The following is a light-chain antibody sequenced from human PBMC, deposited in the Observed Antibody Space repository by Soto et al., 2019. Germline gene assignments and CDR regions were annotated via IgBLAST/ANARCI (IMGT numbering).Light chain of an antibody. V-gene: IGKV1-39*01. CDR2: ATS. J-gene: IGKJ5*01. CDR3: QQSYNTPIT. CDR1: ESISSY. Sequence: DIQLTQSPSSLSASVGDRVTITCRASESISSYLNWYQQKPCKVPNLLIYATSSLHAVVPSRFSGSGSGTDFTLTISSLQPEDFATYYCQQSYNTPITFGQGTRLEIK.